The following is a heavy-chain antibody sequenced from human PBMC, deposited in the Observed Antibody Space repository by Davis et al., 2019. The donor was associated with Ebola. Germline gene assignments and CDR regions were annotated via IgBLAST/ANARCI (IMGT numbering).Heavy chain of an antibody. V-gene: IGHV3-7*01. CDR1: GFTFSTYW. D-gene: IGHD2-15*01. Sequence: GESLKISCAASGFTFSTYWMSWVRQAPAKGLEWVANIKEDGSQKYYVDSVKGRFTISRDNADNSLYLQMNSLRPEDTAVYYCARAEGYCSGGHCYTKFDFWGQGILVTVSS. CDR2: IKEDGSQK. CDR3: ARAEGYCSGGHCYTKFDF. J-gene: IGHJ4*02.